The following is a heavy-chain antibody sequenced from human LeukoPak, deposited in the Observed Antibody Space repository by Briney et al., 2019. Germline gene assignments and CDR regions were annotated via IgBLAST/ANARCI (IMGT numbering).Heavy chain of an antibody. V-gene: IGHV3-30*03. CDR1: GFTFSRHG. J-gene: IGHJ4*02. CDR3: ARDRAWNYFDY. D-gene: IGHD3-3*01. Sequence: GGSLRLSCAPSGFTFSRHGMHWVRQAPGKGLEWVAIISNDGSRKYYAHSVEGRFTISRDNSKNTLYLQTDSLRAEDTAVYYCARDRAWNYFDYWGQGTLVTVSS. CDR2: ISNDGSRK.